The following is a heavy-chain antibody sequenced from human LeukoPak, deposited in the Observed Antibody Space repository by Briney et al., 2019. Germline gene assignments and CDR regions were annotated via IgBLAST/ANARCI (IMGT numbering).Heavy chain of an antibody. CDR2: FVPEDGET. V-gene: IGHV1-24*01. Sequence: GASVKVSCKVSGSTLTEFSMHWVRLAPGKGLEWMGGFVPEDGETIYAQNFQGRVTMTEDTSTDTAYMELSSLTSEDAAMYYCATVAPGDLFDSWGQGTLVTVSS. D-gene: IGHD7-27*01. J-gene: IGHJ4*02. CDR3: ATVAPGDLFDS. CDR1: GSTLTEFS.